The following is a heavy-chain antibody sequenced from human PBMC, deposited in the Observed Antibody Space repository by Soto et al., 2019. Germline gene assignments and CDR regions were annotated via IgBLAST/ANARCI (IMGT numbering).Heavy chain of an antibody. CDR3: ASPGLYPRVGFDL. CDR2: INAATGKT. Sequence: QVQLVQSGAEVKKPGASVNVSCKASGYTFISYAIHWVRQAPGQRPEWMGWINAATGKTKYSQQFHGRVTITRDTSASTAYMELSSLRSEDTAVYLCASPGLYPRVGFDLWGQGTMVTVSS. J-gene: IGHJ3*01. CDR1: GYTFISYA. D-gene: IGHD2-2*02. V-gene: IGHV1-3*01.